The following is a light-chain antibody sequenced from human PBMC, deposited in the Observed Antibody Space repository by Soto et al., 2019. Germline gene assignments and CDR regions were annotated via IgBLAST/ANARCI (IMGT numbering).Light chain of an antibody. V-gene: IGLV1-40*01. Sequence: QSVLTQPPSVSGAPGQRVTISCTGSSSNIGAGYDIHWYQQLPGAAPKLLISGNSNRPSGVPDRFSGSKSGTSASLAIAGLQAEDEDEYDCQSYDTSLSGSVFGGGTKLTVL. CDR1: SSNIGAGYD. CDR2: GNS. J-gene: IGLJ2*01. CDR3: QSYDTSLSGSV.